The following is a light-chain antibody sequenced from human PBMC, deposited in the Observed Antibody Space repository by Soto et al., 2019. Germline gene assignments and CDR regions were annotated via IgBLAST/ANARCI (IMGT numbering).Light chain of an antibody. J-gene: IGLJ2*01. V-gene: IGLV3-21*04. CDR3: QVWDSIHVV. CDR1: NIGSKS. Sequence: SYELTQPHSVSVAPGKTARITCGGNNIGSKSVHWYQQKPGQAPVLVIYYDSDRPSGIPERFSGSNSGNTATLTISRVEAGDEADYYCQVWDSIHVVFGGGTKLTVL. CDR2: YDS.